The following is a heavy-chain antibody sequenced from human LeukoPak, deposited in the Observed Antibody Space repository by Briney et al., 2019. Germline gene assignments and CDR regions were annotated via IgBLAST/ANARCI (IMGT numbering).Heavy chain of an antibody. V-gene: IGHV1-8*01. Sequence: ASVKVSCKASGYTFISYDINWVRLATGQGLDGMGWMNPNSGITGYAQKFQGRVTMTRDTSISTAYMELSSLKSEDTAVYYCARGLYYYDSNGRTPYDYWGQGTLVTVSS. D-gene: IGHD3-22*01. CDR1: GYTFISYD. J-gene: IGHJ4*02. CDR2: MNPNSGIT. CDR3: ARGLYYYDSNGRTPYDY.